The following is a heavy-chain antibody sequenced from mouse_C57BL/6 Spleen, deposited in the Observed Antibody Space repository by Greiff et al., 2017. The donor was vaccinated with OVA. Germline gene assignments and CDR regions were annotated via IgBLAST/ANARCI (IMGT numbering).Heavy chain of an antibody. CDR3: ARGKGKLYFDY. D-gene: IGHD2-1*01. V-gene: IGHV1-52*01. J-gene: IGHJ2*01. Sequence: QVQLQQPGAELVRPGSSVKLSCKASGYTFTSYWMHWVKQRPIQGLEWIGNIDPSDSETHYNQKFKDKATLTVDKSSSTAYMQLSSLTSEDSAVYYCARGKGKLYFDYWGQGTTLTVSS. CDR2: IDPSDSET. CDR1: GYTFTSYW.